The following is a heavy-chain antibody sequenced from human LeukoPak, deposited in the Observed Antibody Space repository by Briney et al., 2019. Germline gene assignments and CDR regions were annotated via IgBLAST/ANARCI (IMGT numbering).Heavy chain of an antibody. Sequence: GGSLRLSCAASGFTFSSYGMHWVRQAPGKGLEWVAVIWYDGSNKYYADSVKGGFTIARDNSKNTLYLQMNSLRAEDTAVYYCARDMSYYDSSGYYYRGYYYYGMDVWGQGTTVTVSS. J-gene: IGHJ6*02. CDR1: GFTFSSYG. V-gene: IGHV3-33*01. CDR3: ARDMSYYDSSGYYYRGYYYYGMDV. D-gene: IGHD3-22*01. CDR2: IWYDGSNK.